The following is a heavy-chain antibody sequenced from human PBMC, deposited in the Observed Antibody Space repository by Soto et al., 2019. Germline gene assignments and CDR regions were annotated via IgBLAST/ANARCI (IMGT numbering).Heavy chain of an antibody. CDR1: GGTFNRYA. CDR2: IIPIFGIG. V-gene: IGHV1-69*01. D-gene: IGHD2-21*01. J-gene: IGHJ6*01. CDR3: VNSSITHVDIVSIPPHYY. Sequence: QVQLLQSVAELKKPGSSVKVSCKASGGTFNRYAIRWVRQAPGQGLEWMGGIIPIFGIGNDAQRFQGSVTITADESTGTAYLELSSMMFEDTSEDNGVNSSITHVDIVSIPPHYY.